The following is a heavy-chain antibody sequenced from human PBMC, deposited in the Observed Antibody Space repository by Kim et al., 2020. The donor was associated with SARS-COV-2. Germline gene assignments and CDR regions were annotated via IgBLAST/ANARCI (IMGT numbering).Heavy chain of an antibody. D-gene: IGHD6-13*01. CDR2: IYHSGST. CDR1: GGSISSYY. Sequence: SETLSLTCTVSGGSISSYYWNWIRQPPGRGLEWIGYIYHSGSTNYNPSLKSRVTMSVDTSKNQVSLKLSSVTAADTAIDYCARRDGGSSWKYWYFDLWGRGTLVTVSS. CDR3: ARRDGGSSWKYWYFDL. V-gene: IGHV4-59*08. J-gene: IGHJ2*01.